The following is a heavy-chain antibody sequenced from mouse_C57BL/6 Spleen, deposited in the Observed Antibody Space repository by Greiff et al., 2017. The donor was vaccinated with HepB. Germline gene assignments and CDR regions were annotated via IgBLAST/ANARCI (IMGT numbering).Heavy chain of an antibody. J-gene: IGHJ1*03. CDR3: ARSYYSNYAGYCDV. D-gene: IGHD2-5*01. CDR1: GFTFSDYG. Sequence: EVHLVESGGGLVKPGGSLKLSCAASGFTFSDYGMHWVRQAPEKGLEWVAYISSGSSTIYYADTVKGRFTISRDNAKNTLFLQMTSLRSEDTAMYYCARSYYSNYAGYCDVWGTGTTVTVSS. V-gene: IGHV5-17*01. CDR2: ISSGSSTI.